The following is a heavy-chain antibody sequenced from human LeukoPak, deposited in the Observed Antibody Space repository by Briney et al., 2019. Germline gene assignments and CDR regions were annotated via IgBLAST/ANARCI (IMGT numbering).Heavy chain of an antibody. J-gene: IGHJ5*02. CDR2: IYYSGST. CDR3: ARDFVYCSSTSCRRKGWFDP. Sequence: SETLSLTCTVSGGSISSHYWSWIRQPPGKGLEWIGYIYYSGSTNYNPSLKSRVTISVDTSKNQFSLKLSSVTAADTAVYYCARDFVYCSSTSCRRKGWFDPWGQGTLVTVSS. V-gene: IGHV4-59*11. CDR1: GGSISSHY. D-gene: IGHD2-2*01.